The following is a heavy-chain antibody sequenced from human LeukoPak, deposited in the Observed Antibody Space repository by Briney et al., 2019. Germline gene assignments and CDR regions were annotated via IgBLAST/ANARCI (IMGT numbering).Heavy chain of an antibody. CDR2: IRYDGSNK. Sequence: GGSLRLSCAASGFTFSSYGMHWVRQAPGKGLEWVAFIRYDGSNKYYADSVKGRFTISRDNSKNTLYLQMNSLRAEDTAVYYCAKDTAMYLMGYFDYWGQGTLVTVSS. D-gene: IGHD5-18*01. V-gene: IGHV3-30*02. J-gene: IGHJ4*02. CDR1: GFTFSSYG. CDR3: AKDTAMYLMGYFDY.